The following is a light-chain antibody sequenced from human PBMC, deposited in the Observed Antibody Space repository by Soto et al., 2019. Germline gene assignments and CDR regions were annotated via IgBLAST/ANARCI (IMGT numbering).Light chain of an antibody. CDR1: QSLLHKNGNNY. CDR3: MQALQTHRT. J-gene: IGKJ1*01. V-gene: IGKV2-28*01. Sequence: DIVMTQSPLSLPVTPGEAASISCRSSQSLLHKNGNNYFNWYLQKPGQSPKVLIYMGSKRASGVPDRFSGSGSGTYFTLKINRVEAEDAGVYYCMQALQTHRTFGQGNKVDIK. CDR2: MGS.